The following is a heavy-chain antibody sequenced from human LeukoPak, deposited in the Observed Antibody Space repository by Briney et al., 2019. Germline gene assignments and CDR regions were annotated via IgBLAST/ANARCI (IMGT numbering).Heavy chain of an antibody. Sequence: GGSLRLSCVASGFTFSNYSMNWVRQAPGKGLEWVSSITTSSHYIYYADSVKGRFTISRDNAKNSLYLQMNSLRDEDTAVYYCARDLDWAFDYWGQGTLVTVSS. V-gene: IGHV3-21*01. CDR2: ITTSSHYI. CDR3: ARDLDWAFDY. CDR1: GFTFSNYS. J-gene: IGHJ4*02. D-gene: IGHD3-9*01.